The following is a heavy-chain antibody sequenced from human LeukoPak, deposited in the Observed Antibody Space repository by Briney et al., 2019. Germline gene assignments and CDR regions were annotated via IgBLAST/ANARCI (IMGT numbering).Heavy chain of an antibody. J-gene: IGHJ3*02. CDR1: GDTFTRLS. CDR2: ITPITQMT. D-gene: IGHD3-16*01. CDR3: AKVGTVNLIRGHYDPIDI. Sequence: GASVKVSCKASGDTFTRLSIGWVRQAPGQGLAWMGRITPITQMTKYSQKFEDRMTMSADRSTSTFSMELSSIRSHDTAVFFCAKVGTVNLIRGHYDPIDIWGQGTLVIVSS. V-gene: IGHV1-69*02.